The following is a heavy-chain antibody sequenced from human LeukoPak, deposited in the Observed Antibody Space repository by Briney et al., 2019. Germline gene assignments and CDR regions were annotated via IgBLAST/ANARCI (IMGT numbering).Heavy chain of an antibody. CDR3: AIDSLHYYYGMDV. J-gene: IGHJ6*02. CDR1: GFTFSSYS. Sequence: PGGSLRLSCAASGFTFSSYSMNWVRQAPGKGLEWVSYISSSSSTIYYADSVKGRFTISRGNAKNSLYLQMNSLRAEDTAVYYCAIDSLHYYYGMDVWGQGTTVTVSS. CDR2: ISSSSSTI. V-gene: IGHV3-48*01.